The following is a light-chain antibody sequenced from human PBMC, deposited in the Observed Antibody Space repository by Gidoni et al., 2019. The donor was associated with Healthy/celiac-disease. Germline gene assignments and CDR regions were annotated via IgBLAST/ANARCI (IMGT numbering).Light chain of an antibody. J-gene: IGKJ1*01. Sequence: DHVMTQSPLSLPVTPGEPASISCRSSQSLLHSNGYNYLDWYLQKPGQSPQLLIYLGSNRASGVPDRFSGSGSGTDFTLKISRVEAEDVGVYYCMQALQTPPWTFGQGTKVEIK. V-gene: IGKV2-28*01. CDR2: LGS. CDR3: MQALQTPPWT. CDR1: QSLLHSNGYNY.